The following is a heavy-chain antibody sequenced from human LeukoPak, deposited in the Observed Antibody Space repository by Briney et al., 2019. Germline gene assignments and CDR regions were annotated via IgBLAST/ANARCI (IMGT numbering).Heavy chain of an antibody. CDR2: IIPILGIA. V-gene: IGHV1-69*04. CDR3: ATPPYGDYQGMDV. J-gene: IGHJ6*02. CDR1: GGTFSSYA. D-gene: IGHD4-17*01. Sequence: ASVKVSCKASGGTFSSYAISWVRQAPGQGLEWMGRIIPILGIANYAQKFQGRVTITADKSTSTAYMELSSLRSEDTAVYYCATPPYGDYQGMDVWGQGTTVTVSS.